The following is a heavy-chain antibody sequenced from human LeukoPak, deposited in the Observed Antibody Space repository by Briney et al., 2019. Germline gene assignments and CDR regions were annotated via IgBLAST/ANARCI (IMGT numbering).Heavy chain of an antibody. D-gene: IGHD3-3*01. J-gene: IGHJ6*02. Sequence: GGSLRLSCAASGFTFSNYALSWVHQAQGQGLEWVSCISGTGANTYYADSVKGRFTISRDNSNTLFLQMHSLRAEDTAVYYCARDIDDVLSGYWGMDVWGHGTTVTVSS. CDR2: ISGTGANT. V-gene: IGHV3-23*01. CDR3: ARDIDDVLSGYWGMDV. CDR1: GFTFSNYA.